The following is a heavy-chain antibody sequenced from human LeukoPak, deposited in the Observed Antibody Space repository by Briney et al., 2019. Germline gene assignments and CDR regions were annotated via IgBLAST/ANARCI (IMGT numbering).Heavy chain of an antibody. J-gene: IGHJ4*02. Sequence: SETLSLTCSVSGDSLNYYYWTWIRQPPGKGLEWLGHVSYSGGTNYNASLKSRVTILVDTSKNQFSLMVRSVTAADTAIYYCARCYGSGSLYYFDYWGQGALVTVSS. CDR2: VSYSGGT. CDR1: GDSLNYYY. CDR3: ARCYGSGSLYYFDY. V-gene: IGHV4-59*01. D-gene: IGHD3-10*01.